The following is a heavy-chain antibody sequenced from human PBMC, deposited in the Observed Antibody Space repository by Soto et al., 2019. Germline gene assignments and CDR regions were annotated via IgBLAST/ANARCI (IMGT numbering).Heavy chain of an antibody. D-gene: IGHD2-21*02. CDR2: IIPIFGTA. V-gene: IGHV1-69*01. Sequence: QVQLVQSGAEVKKPGSSVKVSCKASGGTFSSYAISWVRQAPGQGLEWMGGIIPIFGTANYAQKFQGRVTISADESTSTVYMELSSLRSEDAAVYYGARERTTVVTRYFDLWGRGTLVTVSS. CDR3: ARERTTVVTRYFDL. CDR1: GGTFSSYA. J-gene: IGHJ2*01.